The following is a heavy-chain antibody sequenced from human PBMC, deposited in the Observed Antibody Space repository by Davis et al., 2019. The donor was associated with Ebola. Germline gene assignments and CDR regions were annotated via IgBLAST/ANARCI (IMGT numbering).Heavy chain of an antibody. CDR1: PFSFPRYY. V-gene: IGHV4-59*01. Sequence: SETLSLTCTVSPFSFPRYYWSWIRQPPGKGLEWIGYIYYSGSTNYNPSLKSRVTISVDTSKNQFSLKLSSVTAADTAVYYCARGRFLEWAIDDWGQGTLVTVSS. D-gene: IGHD3-3*01. J-gene: IGHJ4*02. CDR3: ARGRFLEWAIDD. CDR2: IYYSGST.